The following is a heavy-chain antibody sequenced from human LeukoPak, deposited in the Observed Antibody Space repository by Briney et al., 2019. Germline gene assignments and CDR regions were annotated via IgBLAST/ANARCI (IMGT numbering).Heavy chain of an antibody. J-gene: IGHJ4*02. V-gene: IGHV3-30*04. CDR1: GFTFSSYA. Sequence: GRSLRLSCAASGFTFSSYAMHWVRQAPGKGLEWVAVISYDGSNKYYADSVKGRFTISRDNSKNTLYLQMNSLRAEDTAVYYCARGGTMIVVVILVYWGQGTLVTVSS. CDR3: ARGGTMIVVVILVY. CDR2: ISYDGSNK. D-gene: IGHD3-22*01.